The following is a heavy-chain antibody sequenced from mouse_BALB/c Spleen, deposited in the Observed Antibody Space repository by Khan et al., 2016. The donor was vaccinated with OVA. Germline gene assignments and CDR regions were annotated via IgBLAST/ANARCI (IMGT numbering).Heavy chain of an antibody. CDR1: GYSITSDYA. V-gene: IGHV3-2*02. J-gene: IGHJ3*01. CDR3: ARWFTY. CDR2: INYSGGT. Sequence: EVQLVESGPGLVKPSQSLSLTCTVTGYSITSDYAWNWIRQFPGNKLEWMGYINYSGGTSYLPSLKSRISITRDTSKNQFFLQLNSVTTEDSATYFYARWFTYWGQGTLVTVS.